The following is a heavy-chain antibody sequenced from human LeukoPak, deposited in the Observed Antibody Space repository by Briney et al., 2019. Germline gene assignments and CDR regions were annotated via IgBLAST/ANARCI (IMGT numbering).Heavy chain of an antibody. J-gene: IGHJ4*02. Sequence: GASVKVSCKASGYTFTSYGISWVRQAPGQGLEWMGWISAYNGNTNYAQKPQGRVTMTTDTSTSTAYMELRSLRSDDTAVYYCARGGLRYFDWMSWGDYWGQGTLVTVSS. D-gene: IGHD3-9*01. CDR3: ARGGLRYFDWMSWGDY. V-gene: IGHV1-18*01. CDR1: GYTFTSYG. CDR2: ISAYNGNT.